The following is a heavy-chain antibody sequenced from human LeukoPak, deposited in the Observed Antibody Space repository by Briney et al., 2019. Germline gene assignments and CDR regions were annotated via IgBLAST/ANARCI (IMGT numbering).Heavy chain of an antibody. J-gene: IGHJ6*02. CDR1: GGTVSSYA. Sequence: SVKVSCKASGGTVSSYAISWVRQAPGQGLEWMGRLIPIFGIANYAQKFQGRVTITADKSTSTAYMELSSLRSEDTAVYYCARAHCSGGSCYYYYYGMDVWGQGTTVTVSS. V-gene: IGHV1-69*04. CDR2: LIPIFGIA. CDR3: ARAHCSGGSCYYYYYGMDV. D-gene: IGHD2-15*01.